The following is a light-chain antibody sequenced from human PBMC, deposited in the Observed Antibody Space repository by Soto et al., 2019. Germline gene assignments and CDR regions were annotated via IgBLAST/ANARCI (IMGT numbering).Light chain of an antibody. Sequence: EIVLTQSPATLSLSPGERATLSCRASQSVSSYLAWYQQKPGHAPRLLIYDASNRATGIPARFSGSGSGTDFTLTISSLEPEDFAVYYCQQRTNWPPEVTFGGGTKVEIK. CDR3: QQRTNWPPEVT. CDR1: QSVSSY. CDR2: DAS. V-gene: IGKV3-11*01. J-gene: IGKJ4*01.